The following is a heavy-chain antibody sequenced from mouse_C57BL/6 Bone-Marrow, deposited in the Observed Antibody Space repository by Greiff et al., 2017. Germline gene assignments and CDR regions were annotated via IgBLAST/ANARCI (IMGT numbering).Heavy chain of an antibody. V-gene: IGHV1-64*01. CDR1: GYTFTSYW. Sequence: QVQLQQPGAELVKPGASVKLSCKASGYTFTSYWMHWVKQRPRQGLEWIGMIHPNSGSTNYNEKFKSKATLTVDKSSSTAYMQLSSLTSEDSAVYYCARGYYGYDVGFAYWGQGTLVTVSA. D-gene: IGHD2-2*01. J-gene: IGHJ3*01. CDR3: ARGYYGYDVGFAY. CDR2: IHPNSGST.